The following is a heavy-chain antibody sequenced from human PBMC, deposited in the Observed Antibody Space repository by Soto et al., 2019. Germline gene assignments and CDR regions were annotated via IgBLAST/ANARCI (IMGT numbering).Heavy chain of an antibody. CDR2: ISGSGGST. CDR1: GFTFSSYA. CDR3: ARLLSGYSSGWYVDY. Sequence: PGGSLRLSCAASGFTFSSYAMSWVRQAPGKGLEWVSAISGSGGSTYYADSVKGRFTISRDNSKNTLYLQMNSLRAEDTAVYYCARLLSGYSSGWYVDYWGQGTLVTVS. J-gene: IGHJ4*02. D-gene: IGHD6-19*01. V-gene: IGHV3-23*01.